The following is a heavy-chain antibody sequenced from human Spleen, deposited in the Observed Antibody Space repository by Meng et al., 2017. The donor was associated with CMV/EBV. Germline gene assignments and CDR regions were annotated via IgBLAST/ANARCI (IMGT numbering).Heavy chain of an antibody. CDR3: ASARDYYYYGMDV. CDR2: ISSSGSTI. D-gene: IGHD5-24*01. J-gene: IGHJ6*02. V-gene: IGHV3-48*03. CDR1: GFTFGSFA. Sequence: GESLKISCAASGFTFGSFAMSWVRQAPGKGLEWVSYISSSGSTIYYADSVKGRFTISRDNAKNSLYLQMNSLRAEDTAVYYCASARDYYYYGMDVWGQGTTVTVSS.